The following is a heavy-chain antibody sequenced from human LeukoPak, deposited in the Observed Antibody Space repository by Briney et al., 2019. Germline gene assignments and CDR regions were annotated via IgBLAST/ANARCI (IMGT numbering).Heavy chain of an antibody. Sequence: GGSLRLSCTASGFSFSGHWMHWARQLPGKGLVWVSRISPTGSTTSYADSVKGRFTVSRDNAKNTPYLQVNSLRAEDTAVYYCARGPNSNWSGLDFWGQGTLLTVSS. CDR2: ISPTGSTT. V-gene: IGHV3-74*01. CDR1: GFSFSGHW. CDR3: ARGPNSNWSGLDF. D-gene: IGHD6-6*01. J-gene: IGHJ4*02.